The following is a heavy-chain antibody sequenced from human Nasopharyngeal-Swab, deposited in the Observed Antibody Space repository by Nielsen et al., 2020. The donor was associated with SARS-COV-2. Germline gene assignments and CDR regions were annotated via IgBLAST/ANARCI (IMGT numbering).Heavy chain of an antibody. CDR2: ISYSGST. D-gene: IGHD2-2*01. Sequence: SETLSLTCTVSGGPISRYFWSWIRQPPGKRLEWIGHISYSGSTNYNPSLKSRVSFSVDTPKSQFSLKLSSVTAADTAVYYCARHVGYCSTTSCSLPDSWGQGTLVTVSS. CDR3: ARHVGYCSTTSCSLPDS. J-gene: IGHJ4*02. CDR1: GGPISRYF. V-gene: IGHV4-59*08.